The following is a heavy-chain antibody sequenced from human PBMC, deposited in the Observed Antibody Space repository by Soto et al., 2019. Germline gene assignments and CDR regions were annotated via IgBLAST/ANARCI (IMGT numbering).Heavy chain of an antibody. J-gene: IGHJ4*02. CDR1: GYTFTSYA. V-gene: IGHV1-3*01. D-gene: IGHD5-12*01. CDR3: AKGGYSGYDLFDY. Sequence: ASVKVSCKASGYTFTSYAMHWVRQAPGQRLEWMGWINAVNGYTKYSQKFQGRVTITRDTSASTAYMELSSLRSEDTAVYYCAKGGYSGYDLFDYWGQGTLVTVPS. CDR2: INAVNGYT.